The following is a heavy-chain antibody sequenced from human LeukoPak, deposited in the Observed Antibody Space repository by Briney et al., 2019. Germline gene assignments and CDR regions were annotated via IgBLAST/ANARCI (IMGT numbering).Heavy chain of an antibody. Sequence: ASVKVSCEASGYSFTNYYMHWVRQAPGQGLEWMGWINPNSGGTNYAQKFQGRVTMTRDTSISTAYMELSRLRSDDTAVYYCARDYDILTGYHRYNWFDPWGQGTLVTVSS. D-gene: IGHD3-9*01. V-gene: IGHV1-2*02. J-gene: IGHJ5*02. CDR3: ARDYDILTGYHRYNWFDP. CDR2: INPNSGGT. CDR1: GYSFTNYY.